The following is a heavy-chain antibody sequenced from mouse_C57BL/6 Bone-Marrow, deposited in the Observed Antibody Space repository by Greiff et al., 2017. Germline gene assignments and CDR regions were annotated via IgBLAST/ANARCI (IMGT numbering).Heavy chain of an antibody. Sequence: EVQVVESGEGLVKPGGSLKLSCAASGFTFSSYAMSWVRQTPEKRLEWVAYISSGGDYIYYADTVKGRFTISRDNARNTLYLQMSSLKSEDTAMYYCTRAFPRDWYFDVWGTGTTVTVSS. J-gene: IGHJ1*03. CDR3: TRAFPRDWYFDV. V-gene: IGHV5-9-1*02. CDR2: ISSGGDYI. CDR1: GFTFSSYA.